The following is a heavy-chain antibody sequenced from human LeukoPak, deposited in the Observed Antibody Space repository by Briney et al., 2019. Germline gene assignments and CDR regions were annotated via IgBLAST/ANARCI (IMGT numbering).Heavy chain of an antibody. D-gene: IGHD3-9*01. V-gene: IGHV1-2*02. J-gene: IGHJ4*02. CDR1: GYTLTSYY. CDR2: INPNSGGT. CDR3: AREGRYFDWLLYGGFDY. Sequence: ASVKVSCKASGYTLTSYYMHWVRQAPGRGLEWMGWINPNSGGTNYAQKFQGRVTMTRDTSISTAYMELSRLRSDDTAVYYCAREGRYFDWLLYGGFDYWGQGTLVTVSS.